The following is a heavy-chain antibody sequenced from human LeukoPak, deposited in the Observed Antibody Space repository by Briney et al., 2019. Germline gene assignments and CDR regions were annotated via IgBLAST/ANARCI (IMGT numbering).Heavy chain of an antibody. Sequence: SETLSLTCTVSGGSISSYYWSWIRQPPGKGLEWIGYVYYSGSTNYNPSLKSRVTISVDTSNNQFSLKQSSVTAADTAVYYCARAGSGYYPFDDWGQGTLVTVSS. J-gene: IGHJ4*02. CDR1: GGSISSYY. V-gene: IGHV4-59*01. CDR2: VYYSGST. D-gene: IGHD3-22*01. CDR3: ARAGSGYYPFDD.